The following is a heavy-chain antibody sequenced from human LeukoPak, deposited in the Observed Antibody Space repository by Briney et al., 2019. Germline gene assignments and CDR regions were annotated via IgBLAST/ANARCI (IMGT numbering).Heavy chain of an antibody. CDR3: ARAGSGSYFSPAYDY. V-gene: IGHV3-30*03. D-gene: IGHD1-26*01. CDR1: GFTFSTYG. Sequence: GGSLRLSCAASGFTFSTYGMHWVRQAPGKGLEWVAVISYDGSNKYYADSVQGRFTVSRDNSKNTLYLQMDSLRAEDTAVYYCARAGSGSYFSPAYDYWGQGTLVTVSS. J-gene: IGHJ4*02. CDR2: ISYDGSNK.